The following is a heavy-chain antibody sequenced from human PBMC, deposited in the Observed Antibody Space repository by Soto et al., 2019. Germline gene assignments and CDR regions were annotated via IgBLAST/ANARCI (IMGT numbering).Heavy chain of an antibody. CDR3: ARENWHFDY. CDR2: VNPINGNT. J-gene: IGHJ4*02. Sequence: QVQPVQSGAEVKKPGASVKVSCKTSGYSFSEFRMHWVRQAPGQGLEWMGWVNPINGNTNYAQDFQGRVTMTRDASSKTVYMELSSLTSDDTSTVYCARENWHFDYWGQGTLITVSS. CDR1: GYSFSEFR. V-gene: IGHV1-2*02.